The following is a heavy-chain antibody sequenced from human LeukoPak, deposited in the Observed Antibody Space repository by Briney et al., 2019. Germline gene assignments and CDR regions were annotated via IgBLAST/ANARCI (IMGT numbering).Heavy chain of an antibody. CDR2: ISYDGSNK. CDR3: ARETRVSGSYSYFDY. J-gene: IGHJ4*02. Sequence: GGSLRLSCAASGFTFSSYAMHWVRQAPGKGLEWVAVISYDGSNKNYADSVKGRFTISRDDSKNTLYLQMNSLRAEDTAVYYCARETRVSGSYSYFDYWGQGTLVTVSS. D-gene: IGHD3-10*01. CDR1: GFTFSSYA. V-gene: IGHV3-30*04.